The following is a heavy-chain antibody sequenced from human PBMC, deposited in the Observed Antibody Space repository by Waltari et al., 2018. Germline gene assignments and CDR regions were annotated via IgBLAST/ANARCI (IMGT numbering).Heavy chain of an antibody. D-gene: IGHD1-26*01. J-gene: IGHJ4*02. CDR1: GGSISSGSYY. V-gene: IGHV4-61*02. Sequence: QVQLQESGPGLVKPSQTLSLTCTVSGGSISSGSYYWSWIRQPAGKGLEWLGRIYTSGSTTYTPSLKRRVTISVDTSKNQFSLKLSSVTAADTAVYYCASRMSGSYGFDYWGQGTLVTVSS. CDR3: ASRMSGSYGFDY. CDR2: IYTSGST.